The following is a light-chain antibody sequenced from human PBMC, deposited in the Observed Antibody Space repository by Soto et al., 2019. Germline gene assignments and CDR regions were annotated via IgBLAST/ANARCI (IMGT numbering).Light chain of an antibody. Sequence: EIVLTQSPGTRSSSPGERATLSCMASQSVRNQLGWYQQKPGQAPRLLIFDTSNRATGIPARFSGSGAGTDYTLSISSLEPEDFAVYYCQQRLSWPITFGQGTRLEIK. CDR1: QSVRNQ. J-gene: IGKJ5*01. V-gene: IGKV3D-11*02. CDR2: DTS. CDR3: QQRLSWPIT.